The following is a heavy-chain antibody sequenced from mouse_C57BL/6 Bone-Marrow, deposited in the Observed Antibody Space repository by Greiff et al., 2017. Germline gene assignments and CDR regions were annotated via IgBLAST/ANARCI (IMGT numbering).Heavy chain of an antibody. CDR3: ARVATVLEAY. J-gene: IGHJ3*01. CDR1: GYTFTSYW. V-gene: IGHV1-55*01. Sequence: QVQLQQPGAELVKPGASVEMSCKASGYTFTSYWITWVKQRPGQGFEWIGDIYRGSGSTNYNEKFKSKATLTVDTSSSPAYMQLSSLTSEDSAVYYFARVATVLEAYWGQGTLVTVSA. D-gene: IGHD1-1*01. CDR2: IYRGSGST.